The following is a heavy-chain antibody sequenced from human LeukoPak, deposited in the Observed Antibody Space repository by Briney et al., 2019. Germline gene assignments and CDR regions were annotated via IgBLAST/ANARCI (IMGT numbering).Heavy chain of an antibody. Sequence: SVKVSCKASGGTFSSYAISWVRQAPGQGLEWMGGIIPIFGTANYAQKLQGRVTMTTDTSTSTAYMELRSLRSDDTAVYYCARVDRYYYMDVWGKGTTVTVSS. CDR2: IIPIFGTA. V-gene: IGHV1-69*05. J-gene: IGHJ6*03. D-gene: IGHD3-22*01. CDR3: ARVDRYYYMDV. CDR1: GGTFSSYA.